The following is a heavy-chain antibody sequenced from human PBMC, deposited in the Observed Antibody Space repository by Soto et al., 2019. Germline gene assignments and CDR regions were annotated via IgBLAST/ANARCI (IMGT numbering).Heavy chain of an antibody. J-gene: IGHJ6*02. CDR1: EGTLSSYS. D-gene: IGHD6-25*01. CDR2: IIPLLGTV. V-gene: IGHV1-69*06. CDR3: ARDPPDLFGYMDV. Sequence: QEELVQSGAEVKKPGSSVNVSCKASEGTLSSYSITWVRQAPGQRLEWMGEIIPLLGTVNYAQKFQGRVTITGDKSTRPISMGQSSLRSDDTAVYYCARDPPDLFGYMDVWGQDTTVTVSS.